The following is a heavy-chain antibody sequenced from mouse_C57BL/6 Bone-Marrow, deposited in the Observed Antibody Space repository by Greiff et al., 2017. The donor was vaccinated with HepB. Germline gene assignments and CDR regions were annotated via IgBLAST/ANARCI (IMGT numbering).Heavy chain of an antibody. CDR1: GFTFSDYY. CDR2: ISNGGGST. J-gene: IGHJ4*01. Sequence: DVMLVESGGGLVQPGGSLKLSCAASGFTFSDYYMYWVRQTPEKRLEWVAYISNGGGSTYYPDTVKGRFTISRDNAKNTLYLQMSRLKSEDTAMYYCARGGRFYYYAMDYWGQGTSVTVSS. V-gene: IGHV5-12*01. CDR3: ARGGRFYYYAMDY.